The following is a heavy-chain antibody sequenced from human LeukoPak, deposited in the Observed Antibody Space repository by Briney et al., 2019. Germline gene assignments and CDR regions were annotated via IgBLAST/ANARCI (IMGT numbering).Heavy chain of an antibody. CDR3: ARDLGGYNQPGYFDL. V-gene: IGHV4-59*01. D-gene: IGHD5-24*01. CDR1: GGSMSYY. CDR2: IYYSGNT. Sequence: SQTLSLTCTVSGGSMSYYWSWIRQPPGKGLEWIGFIYYSGNTNYNPSLKSRVTLSVDPSKNQFSLKVTSVTAADTAVYYCARDLGGYNQPGYFDLWGRGTLVTVSS. J-gene: IGHJ2*01.